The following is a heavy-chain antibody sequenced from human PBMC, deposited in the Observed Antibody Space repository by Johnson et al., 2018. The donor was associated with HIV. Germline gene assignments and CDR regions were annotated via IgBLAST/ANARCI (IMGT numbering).Heavy chain of an antibody. D-gene: IGHD6-19*01. V-gene: IGHV3-33*06. CDR2: VWYDGSNK. Sequence: QVQLVESGGDMVQPGRSLRLSCAASGFNFNIYGMHWVRQAPGKGLEWVATVWYDGSNKYYADSVMGRFTISRDNSKGTLYLQMNSLRAEDTAVYYCAKDLGGYSSGWYGDARDVWGQGIMVTVAS. J-gene: IGHJ3*01. CDR3: AKDLGGYSSGWYGDARDV. CDR1: GFNFNIYG.